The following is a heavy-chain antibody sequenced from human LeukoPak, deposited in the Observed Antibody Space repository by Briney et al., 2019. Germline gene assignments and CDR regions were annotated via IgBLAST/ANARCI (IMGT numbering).Heavy chain of an antibody. J-gene: IGHJ6*03. CDR2: INHSGST. CDR1: GGSFSGYY. CDR3: ARHSFYYYYYYMDV. Sequence: SETLSLTCAVYGGSFSGYYWSWIRQPPGKGLEWIGEINHSGSTNYNPSLKSRVTISVDTSKNQFSLKLSSVTAADTAVYYCARHSFYYYYYYMDVWGKGTTVTISS. V-gene: IGHV4-34*01. D-gene: IGHD2-15*01.